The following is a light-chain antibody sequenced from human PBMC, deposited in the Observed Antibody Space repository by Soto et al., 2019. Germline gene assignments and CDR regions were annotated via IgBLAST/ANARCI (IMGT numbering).Light chain of an antibody. CDR1: SSDVGGYNY. V-gene: IGLV2-14*01. CDR3: SSYTSRSTLGV. J-gene: IGLJ1*01. CDR2: DVS. Sequence: QSALTQPASVSGSPGQSITISCTGTSSDVGGYNYVSWYQQHPGKAPKLMIYDVSNRPSGVSNRFSGSKSGNTASLTISGLQPEDEADYYCSSYTSRSTLGVFGTGTKVTVL.